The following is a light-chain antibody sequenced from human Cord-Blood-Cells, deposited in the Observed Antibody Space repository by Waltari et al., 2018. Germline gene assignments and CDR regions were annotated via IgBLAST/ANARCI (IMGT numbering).Light chain of an antibody. CDR2: GAS. CDR1: QSVSSK. Sequence: ELVMTQSPATLSVSPGDSATLSCRASQSVSSKLAWYQQKPGQAPRLLIYGASTRATGIPARFSGSGSGTEFTLTISSLQSEDFAVYYCQQYNNWPPLTFGGGTKVEIK. V-gene: IGKV3-15*01. CDR3: QQYNNWPPLT. J-gene: IGKJ4*01.